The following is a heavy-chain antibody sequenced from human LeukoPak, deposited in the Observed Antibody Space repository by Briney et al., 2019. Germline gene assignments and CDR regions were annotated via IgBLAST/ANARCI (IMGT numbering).Heavy chain of an antibody. Sequence: ASVKVSCKASGGTFSSYAISWVRQAPGQGLEWIGRIIPIFGIANYAQKFQGRVTITADKSTSTAYMELSSLRSEDTAVYYCARGHSHYYDSSGYLDYWGQGTLVTVSS. CDR3: ARGHSHYYDSSGYLDY. V-gene: IGHV1-69*04. CDR1: GGTFSSYA. J-gene: IGHJ4*02. D-gene: IGHD3-22*01. CDR2: IIPIFGIA.